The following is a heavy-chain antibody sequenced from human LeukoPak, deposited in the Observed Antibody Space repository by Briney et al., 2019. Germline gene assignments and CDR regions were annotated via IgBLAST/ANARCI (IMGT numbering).Heavy chain of an antibody. CDR2: IYPGDSDT. CDR1: GYSFTSYW. D-gene: IGHD5-24*01. J-gene: IGHJ4*02. CDR3: AREEADTRWLQPAGY. Sequence: GESLKISCKGSGYSFTSYWIGWVRQMPGKGLEWMGIIYPGDSDTRYSPSFQGQVTISADKSISTAYLQWSSLKAPDTAMYYCAREEADTRWLQPAGYWGQGTLVTVSS. V-gene: IGHV5-51*01.